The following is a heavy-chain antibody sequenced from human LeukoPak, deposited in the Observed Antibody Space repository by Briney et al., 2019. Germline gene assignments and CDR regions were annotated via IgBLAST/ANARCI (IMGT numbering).Heavy chain of an antibody. CDR2: INPNGGAT. CDR1: GYTFTGYY. J-gene: IGHJ4*02. V-gene: IGHV1-2*02. Sequence: ASVKLSCEASGYTFTGYYMHWVRQAPGQGLEWMGWINPNGGATGYAQQFKDRVSMTREPSISTAYLELSRLRPDDTSLYYCAKLWSHYSHYDSWGQRTLVTVSS. CDR3: AKLWSHYSHYDS. D-gene: IGHD4-11*01.